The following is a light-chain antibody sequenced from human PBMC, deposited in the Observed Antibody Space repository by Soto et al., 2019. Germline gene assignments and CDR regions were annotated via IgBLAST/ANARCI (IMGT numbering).Light chain of an antibody. CDR1: STDVGGYNY. CDR3: SSYSSSSTFYV. J-gene: IGLJ1*01. V-gene: IGLV2-14*01. Sequence: QSVLAQPSSVSGSPGQSITISCTGTSTDVGGYNYVSWYQLHPGKAPKLMVFEVSNRPSGVSYRFSGSKSGNTASLTISGLQAEDEADYFCSSYSSSSTFYVFGAGTRSPS. CDR2: EVS.